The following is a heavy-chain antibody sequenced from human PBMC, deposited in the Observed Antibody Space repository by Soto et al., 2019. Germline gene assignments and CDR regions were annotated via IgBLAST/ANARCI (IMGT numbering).Heavy chain of an antibody. J-gene: IGHJ6*02. D-gene: IGHD3-10*01. V-gene: IGHV1-18*01. CDR2: ISAYNGNT. CDR3: ARMVRGDDPYYYYGMDV. Sequence: QVQLVQSGAEVKKPGASVKVSCKASGYTFTSYGISWVRQAPGQGLEWMGWISAYNGNTNYAQKLQGRVTMTTDTSTNTAYMDLRSLRSADTAVYDCARMVRGDDPYYYYGMDVWGQGTTVTVSS. CDR1: GYTFTSYG.